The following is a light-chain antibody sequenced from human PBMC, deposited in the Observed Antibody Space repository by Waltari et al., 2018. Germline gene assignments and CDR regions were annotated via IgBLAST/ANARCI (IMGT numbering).Light chain of an antibody. V-gene: IGKV3-11*01. CDR1: QSVSNY. CDR3: QQRKFWPPIT. CDR2: DAS. J-gene: IGKJ5*01. Sequence: EVVLTQSPAPLSLSPGERATLSCRASQSVSNYLAWYQQKPGQAPRLLIYDASNRATGIPARFSGSGSGTDFTLTISSLEPEDFAVYYCQQRKFWPPITIGQGTRLESK.